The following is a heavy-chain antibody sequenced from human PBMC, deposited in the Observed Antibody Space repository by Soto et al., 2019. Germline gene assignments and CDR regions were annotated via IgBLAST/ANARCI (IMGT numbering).Heavy chain of an antibody. CDR2: INHSGST. Sequence: QVQLQQWGAGLLKPSETLSLTCAVYGGSFSGYYWSWIRQPPGKGLEWIGEINHSGSTNYNPSLKSRVTISVETSMNHFSLKLSSVTAADTAVYYGARGGVGYCSGGSCYSVYYYYGMDVWGQGTTVTVSS. D-gene: IGHD2-15*01. V-gene: IGHV4-34*01. J-gene: IGHJ6*02. CDR1: GGSFSGYY. CDR3: ARGGVGYCSGGSCYSVYYYYGMDV.